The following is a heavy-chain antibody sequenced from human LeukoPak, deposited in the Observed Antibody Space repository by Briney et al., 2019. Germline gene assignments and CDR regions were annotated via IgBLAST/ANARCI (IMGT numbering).Heavy chain of an antibody. D-gene: IGHD3-9*01. V-gene: IGHV3-30-3*01. CDR3: ARESGRGGYDIGL. Sequence: PGGSLRLSCAASGFTFSSYAMHSVRQAPGKGLEWVAVITYDGSNQYYADSVKGRFTISRDNSKSTLFLQMNSLRVEDTAAYFCARESGRGGYDIGLWGQGTLVTVSS. CDR1: GFTFSSYA. CDR2: ITYDGSNQ. J-gene: IGHJ5*02.